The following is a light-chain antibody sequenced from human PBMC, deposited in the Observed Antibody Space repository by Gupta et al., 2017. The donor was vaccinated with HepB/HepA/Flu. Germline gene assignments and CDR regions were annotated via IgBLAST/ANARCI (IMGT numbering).Light chain of an antibody. CDR1: TGAVNSNYY. CDR3: QLSYGGAWV. Sequence: QPVVTQEPSLTVSPGGTVTLTCAPSTGAVNSNYYPNWFKQKPGQDPRALIYTTSNKNTWTPARFAGSLLGGKAALTLSGVQPEDEANYYCQLSYGGAWVFGGGTRLTVL. J-gene: IGLJ3*02. CDR2: TTS. V-gene: IGLV7-43*01.